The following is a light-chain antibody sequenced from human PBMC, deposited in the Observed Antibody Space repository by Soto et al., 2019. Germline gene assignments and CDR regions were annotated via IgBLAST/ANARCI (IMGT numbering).Light chain of an antibody. Sequence: QSALTQPRSVSGSPGQSVTISRTGTSSDVGAYNYVSWYQQLPGTAPKLLIYSNNQRPSGVPDRFSGSKSGTSASLDISGLQSEDEADYYCAAWDDSLNGYVFGTGTKVTVL. V-gene: IGLV1-44*01. J-gene: IGLJ1*01. CDR1: SSDVGAYNY. CDR3: AAWDDSLNGYV. CDR2: SNN.